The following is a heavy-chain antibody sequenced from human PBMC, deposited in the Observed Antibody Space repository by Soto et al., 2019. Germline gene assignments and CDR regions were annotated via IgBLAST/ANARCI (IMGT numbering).Heavy chain of an antibody. CDR1: GYTFTGHA. D-gene: IGHD3-16*02. CDR2: INAGNGNT. J-gene: IGHJ3*02. Sequence: ASVKVSCKASGYTFTGHAMHWVRQAPGQRLEWMGWINAGNGNTKYSQKFQGRVTITRDTSASTAYMELSSLRSEDTAVYYCARGGYYDYIWGSYRSGAFDIWGQGTMVTVSS. CDR3: ARGGYYDYIWGSYRSGAFDI. V-gene: IGHV1-3*01.